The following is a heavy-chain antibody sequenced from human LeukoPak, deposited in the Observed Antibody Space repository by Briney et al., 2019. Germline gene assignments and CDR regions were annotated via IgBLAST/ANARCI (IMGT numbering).Heavy chain of an antibody. J-gene: IGHJ3*02. CDR3: ARAGLSSYDAFDI. CDR1: GYTLTELS. V-gene: IGHV1-2*02. D-gene: IGHD3-16*02. CDR2: INPNSGGT. Sequence: ASVNVSCKVSGYTLTELSMHWVRQAPGQGLEWMGWINPNSGGTNYAQKFQGRVTMTRDTSISTAYMELSRLRSDDTAVYYCARAGLSSYDAFDIWGQGTMVTVSS.